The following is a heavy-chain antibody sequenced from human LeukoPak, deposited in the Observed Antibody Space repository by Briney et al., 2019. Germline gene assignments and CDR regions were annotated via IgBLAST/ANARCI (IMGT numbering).Heavy chain of an antibody. D-gene: IGHD2-2*01. V-gene: IGHV4-34*01. Sequence: PSETLSLTCAVYGGSFSGYYWSWIRQPPGKGLEWIGEINHSGSTNCNPSLKSRVTISVDTSKNQFSLKLSSVTAADTAVYYCARGGDCSSTSCYEYFQHWGQGTLVTVSS. J-gene: IGHJ1*01. CDR1: GGSFSGYY. CDR2: INHSGST. CDR3: ARGGDCSSTSCYEYFQH.